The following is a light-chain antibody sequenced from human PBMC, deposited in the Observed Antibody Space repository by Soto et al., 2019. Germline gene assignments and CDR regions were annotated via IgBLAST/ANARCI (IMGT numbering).Light chain of an antibody. CDR2: GAS. CDR1: QSVSSNY. Sequence: EIVLTQSPGTLSLSPGERATLSCRASQSVSSNYLAWYQQKPGQAPRLLIYGASSRATGIPDRFSGSGSGKDFTLTISRLEPEDFAVYYCQQYCSSTLYTFGQGTKLEIK. V-gene: IGKV3-20*01. J-gene: IGKJ2*01. CDR3: QQYCSSTLYT.